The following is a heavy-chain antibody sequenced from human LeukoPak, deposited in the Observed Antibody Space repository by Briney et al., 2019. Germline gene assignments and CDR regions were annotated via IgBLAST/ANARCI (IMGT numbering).Heavy chain of an antibody. D-gene: IGHD6-19*01. Sequence: GGSLRLSCAASGFTFSSYAMHWVRQAPGKGLEYVSAISSNGGSTYYANSVKGRFTISRDNAKNSLYLQMNSLRAEDTAVYYCARDYGDSSGWSKFDYWGQGTLVTVSS. CDR1: GFTFSSYA. V-gene: IGHV3-64*04. CDR2: ISSNGGST. J-gene: IGHJ4*02. CDR3: ARDYGDSSGWSKFDY.